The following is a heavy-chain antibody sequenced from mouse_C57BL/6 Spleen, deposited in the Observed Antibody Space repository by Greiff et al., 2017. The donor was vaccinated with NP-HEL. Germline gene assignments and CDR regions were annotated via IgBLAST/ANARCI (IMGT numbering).Heavy chain of an antibody. CDR2: INYDGSST. Sequence: EVKLVESEGGLVQPGSSMKLSCTASGFTFSDYYMAWVRQVPEKGLEWVANINYDGSSTYYLDSLKSRFIISRDNAKNILYLQMSSLKSEDTATYYCAREETAQGGFAYWGQGTLVTVSA. D-gene: IGHD3-2*02. V-gene: IGHV5-16*01. J-gene: IGHJ3*01. CDR3: AREETAQGGFAY. CDR1: GFTFSDYY.